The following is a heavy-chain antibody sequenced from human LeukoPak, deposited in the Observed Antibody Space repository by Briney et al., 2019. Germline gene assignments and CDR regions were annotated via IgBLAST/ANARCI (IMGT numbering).Heavy chain of an antibody. V-gene: IGHV1-8*03. CDR2: MNPNSGNT. Sequence: ASVKVSCKASGYTFTSYDINWVRQATGQGLEWMRWMNPNSGNTGYAQKFQGRVTITRNTSISTAYMELSSLRSEDTAVYYCARGVKWHNKTKPYYYYYYYMDVWGKGTTVTVSS. J-gene: IGHJ6*03. CDR1: GYTFTSYD. CDR3: ARGVKWHNKTKPYYYYYYYMDV. D-gene: IGHD1/OR15-1a*01.